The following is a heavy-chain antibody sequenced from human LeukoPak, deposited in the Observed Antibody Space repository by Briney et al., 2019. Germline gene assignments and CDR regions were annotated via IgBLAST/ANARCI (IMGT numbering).Heavy chain of an antibody. J-gene: IGHJ4*02. CDR2: INPSGGST. Sequence: ASVKVSCKASGYTFTSYYMHWVRQAPRQGLEWMGIINPSGGSTSYAQKFQGRVTMTRDMSTGTVYMELSSLRSEDTAVYYCARGYYDSSGYLPPFGYWGQGTLVTVSS. D-gene: IGHD3-22*01. CDR1: GYTFTSYY. CDR3: ARGYYDSSGYLPPFGY. V-gene: IGHV1-46*01.